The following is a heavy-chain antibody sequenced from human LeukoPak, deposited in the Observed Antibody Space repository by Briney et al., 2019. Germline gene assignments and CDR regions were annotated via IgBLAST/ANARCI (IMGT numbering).Heavy chain of an antibody. Sequence: PGGSLRLSCAASGFTFSSYGMSWVRQAPGKGLEWVSAISGSGGSTYYADSVKGRFTISRDNSKNTLYLQMNSLRAEDTAVYYCAKGTYGSGTYGADDYWGQGTLVTVSS. CDR2: ISGSGGST. CDR3: AKGTYGSGTYGADDY. CDR1: GFTFSSYG. J-gene: IGHJ4*02. D-gene: IGHD3-10*01. V-gene: IGHV3-23*01.